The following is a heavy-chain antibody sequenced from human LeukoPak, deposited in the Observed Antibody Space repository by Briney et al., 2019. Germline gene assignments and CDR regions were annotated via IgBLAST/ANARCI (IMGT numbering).Heavy chain of an antibody. Sequence: GGSLRLSCVAPGYTFSSFSINWVRQAPGKGLEWVSSISVRSNYIYYADSVRGRFSISRDDARNSLYLQMDSLRGDDTAVYYCARLRGNSDSSGYYYYYDYWGQGTLVTVSS. CDR1: GYTFSSFS. CDR3: ARLRGNSDSSGYYYYYDY. D-gene: IGHD3-22*01. CDR2: ISVRSNYI. V-gene: IGHV3-21*01. J-gene: IGHJ4*02.